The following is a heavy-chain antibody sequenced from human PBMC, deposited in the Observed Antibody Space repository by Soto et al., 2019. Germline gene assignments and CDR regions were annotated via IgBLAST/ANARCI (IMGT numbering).Heavy chain of an antibody. D-gene: IGHD1-7*01. V-gene: IGHV3-74*01. CDR3: ARDPVFFGTTFDY. Sequence: EVQLVESGGDLVQPGGSLRLSCAASGFTFSNYWMHWVRQAPGKGPVWVSRIDSEGSSTTYADSVKGRFTISRDNAKNTLYLQMNSLRAEDTALYYCARDPVFFGTTFDYWGQGTLVTVS. CDR1: GFTFSNYW. CDR2: IDSEGSST. J-gene: IGHJ4*02.